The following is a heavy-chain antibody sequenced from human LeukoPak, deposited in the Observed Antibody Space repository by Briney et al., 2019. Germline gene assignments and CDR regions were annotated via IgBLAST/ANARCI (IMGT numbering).Heavy chain of an antibody. V-gene: IGHV4-59*08. J-gene: IGHJ1*01. CDR3: AGSYYYDSSGYSDFQH. Sequence: PSGTPSLTCTVSGGSISSYYWSWIRQPPGKGLEWIGYIYYSGSTNYNPSLKSRVTISVDTSKNQFSLKLSSVTAADTAVYYCAGSYYYDSSGYSDFQHWGQGTLVTVSS. D-gene: IGHD3-22*01. CDR1: GGSISSYY. CDR2: IYYSGST.